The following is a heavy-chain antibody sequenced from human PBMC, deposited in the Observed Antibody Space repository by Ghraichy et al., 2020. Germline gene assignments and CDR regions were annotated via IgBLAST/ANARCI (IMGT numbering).Heavy chain of an antibody. CDR1: GGSISSYY. Sequence: SQTLSLTCTVSGGSISSYYWSWIRQPPGKGLEWIGYIYYSGSTNYNHSLKSRVTISVDTSKNQFSLKLSSVTAADTAVYYCARYITMVRGVKGFDYWGQGTLVTVSS. V-gene: IGHV4-59*01. CDR2: IYYSGST. D-gene: IGHD3-10*01. CDR3: ARYITMVRGVKGFDY. J-gene: IGHJ4*02.